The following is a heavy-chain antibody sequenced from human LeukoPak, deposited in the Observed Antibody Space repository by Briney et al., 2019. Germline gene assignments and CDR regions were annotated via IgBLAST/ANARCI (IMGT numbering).Heavy chain of an antibody. CDR1: GFTFSTYW. V-gene: IGHV3-7*01. J-gene: IGHJ4*02. CDR2: IRQDGSEK. D-gene: IGHD2/OR15-2a*01. CDR3: ARDYVYAFDY. Sequence: GGSLRLSCVASGFTFSTYWMSWVRQAPGKGLEWVATIRQDGSEKHHVDSVRGRFTISRDNAKNSLYLQMDSLRAEDTAVYFCARDYVYAFDYWGQGTLVTVSS.